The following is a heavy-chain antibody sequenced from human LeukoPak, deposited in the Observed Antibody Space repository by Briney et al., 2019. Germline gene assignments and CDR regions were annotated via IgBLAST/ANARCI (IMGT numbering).Heavy chain of an antibody. CDR3: ARRESSGSIDH. J-gene: IGHJ4*02. Sequence: GESLMISCKGSGYSFTNYWIGWVRQVPGKGLEWMGIIYPFDSDTRYGPSFQGQVTISADKSISTAYLQWSSLKASDTAMYYCARRESSGSIDHWGQGTLVTVSS. CDR2: IYPFDSDT. CDR1: GYSFTNYW. V-gene: IGHV5-51*01. D-gene: IGHD6-19*01.